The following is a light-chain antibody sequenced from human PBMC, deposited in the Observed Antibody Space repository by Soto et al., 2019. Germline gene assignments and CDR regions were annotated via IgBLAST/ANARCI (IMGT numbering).Light chain of an antibody. CDR2: DTS. Sequence: EFVLTQSPGTLSLSPGERATLSCRASQSVSSDLVWYQQKAGQAPRLLIYDTSTRATGIPARFSGSGSGTEFTLTISSLQSEDSAVYHCQQYNKWPLTFGGGTKVDIK. J-gene: IGKJ4*01. V-gene: IGKV3-15*01. CDR3: QQYNKWPLT. CDR1: QSVSSD.